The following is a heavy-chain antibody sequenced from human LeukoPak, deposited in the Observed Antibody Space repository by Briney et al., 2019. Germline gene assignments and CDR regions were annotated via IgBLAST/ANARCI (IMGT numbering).Heavy chain of an antibody. CDR2: IWYDGSNK. Sequence: GRSLRLSCAASGFTFSSYGMHWVRQAPGKGVEWVAVIWYDGSNKYYADSVKGRFTISRDNSKNTLYLQMNSLRAEDTAVYYCARDDDDGSFLFDPWGQGTLVTVSS. CDR1: GFTFSSYG. CDR3: ARDDDDGSFLFDP. D-gene: IGHD3-10*01. J-gene: IGHJ5*02. V-gene: IGHV3-33*01.